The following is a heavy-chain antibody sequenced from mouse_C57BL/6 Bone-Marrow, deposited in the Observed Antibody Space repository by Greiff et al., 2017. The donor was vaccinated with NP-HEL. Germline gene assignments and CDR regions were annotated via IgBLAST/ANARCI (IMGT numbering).Heavy chain of an antibody. D-gene: IGHD1-1*01. CDR2: IYPRSGNT. J-gene: IGHJ2*01. V-gene: IGHV1-81*01. Sequence: QVQLQQSGAELARPGASVKLSCKASGYTFTSYGISWVKQRTGQGLEWIGEIYPRSGNTYYNEKFKGKATLTADKSSSTAYMELRSLTSEDSAVYFCARGGITTVVGRDYWGQGTTLTVSS. CDR1: GYTFTSYG. CDR3: ARGGITTVVGRDY.